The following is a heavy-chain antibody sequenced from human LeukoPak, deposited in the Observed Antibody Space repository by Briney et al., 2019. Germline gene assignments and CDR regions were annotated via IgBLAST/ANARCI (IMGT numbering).Heavy chain of an antibody. J-gene: IGHJ3*02. D-gene: IGHD6-13*01. CDR3: ARDFSSSWYAFDI. CDR1: GGSITPYY. V-gene: IGHV4-4*07. CDR2: IHTSGIT. Sequence: SETLSLICNVSGGSITPYYDYWIRQPAGKGPGYVGRIHTSGITNYNPSLKSRLTIPVDKSHHYSALKLRSVTAPDTAVYYCARDFSSSWYAFDIWGQGAIVIVSS.